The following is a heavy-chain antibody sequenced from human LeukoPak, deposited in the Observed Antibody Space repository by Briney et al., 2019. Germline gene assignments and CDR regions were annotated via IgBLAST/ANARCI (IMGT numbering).Heavy chain of an antibody. D-gene: IGHD6-13*01. CDR2: ISSSSSYI. J-gene: IGHJ4*02. V-gene: IGHV3-21*01. CDR3: ARHAAAGRLGPYFDY. CDR1: X. Sequence: XXXWVRQAPGXXXEWXSSISSSSSYIYYADSVKGRFTISRDNAKNSLYLQMNSLRAEDTAVYYCARHAAAGRLGPYFDYWGQGTLVTVSS.